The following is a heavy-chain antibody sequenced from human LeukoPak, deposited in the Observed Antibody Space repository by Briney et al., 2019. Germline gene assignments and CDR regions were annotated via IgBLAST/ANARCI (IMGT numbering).Heavy chain of an antibody. CDR2: IYYTGST. CDR3: ASSSYCSGGSCYSENAFDI. D-gene: IGHD2-15*01. V-gene: IGHV4-39*07. CDR1: GGSISSSTYY. J-gene: IGHJ3*02. Sequence: SETLSLTCTVSGGSISSSTYYWGWIRQPPGKGLEWIASIYYTGSTNYNPSLKSRVTISVDTSKNQFSLKLSPVTAADTAVHYCASSSYCSGGSCYSENAFDIWGQGTMVTVSS.